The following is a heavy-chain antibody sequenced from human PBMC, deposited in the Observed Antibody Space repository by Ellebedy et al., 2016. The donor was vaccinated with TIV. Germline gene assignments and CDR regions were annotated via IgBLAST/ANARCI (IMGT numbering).Heavy chain of an antibody. V-gene: IGHV3-7*01. J-gene: IGHJ4*02. CDR1: GFTFSSYW. Sequence: GESLKISXAASGFTFSSYWMSWVRQAPGKGLEWVANIKQDGSEKYYVDSVKGRFTISRDNAKNSLYLQMNSLRAEDTAVYYCARDGIAVAGPFDYWGQGTLVTVSS. D-gene: IGHD6-19*01. CDR2: IKQDGSEK. CDR3: ARDGIAVAGPFDY.